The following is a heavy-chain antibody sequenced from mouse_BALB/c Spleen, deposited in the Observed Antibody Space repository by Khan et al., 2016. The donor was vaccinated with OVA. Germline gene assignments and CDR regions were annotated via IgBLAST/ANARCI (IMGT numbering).Heavy chain of an antibody. V-gene: IGHV2-6-4*01. Sequence: VELKESGPGLVAPSQSLSITCTVSGFPLSRYSVHWVRQPPGKGLEWLGVIWAGGSTSYNSAIKTSLCISKDNSKSQLIFKMNSLQTDDTATYYCFRNRDGWSYWYVDVWGEGTTVTVSS. D-gene: IGHD3-3*01. CDR3: FRNRDGWSYWYVDV. CDR2: IWAGGST. J-gene: IGHJ1*01. CDR1: GFPLSRYS.